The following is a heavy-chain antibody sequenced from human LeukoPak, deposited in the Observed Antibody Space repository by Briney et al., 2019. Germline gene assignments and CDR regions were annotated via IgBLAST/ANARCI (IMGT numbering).Heavy chain of an antibody. V-gene: IGHV3-7*01. CDR1: GFTFTDYF. Sequence: PGGSLRLSCVASGFTFTDYFMSWFRQAPGKGREWVASIKNNGGEKYYVDSVKGRFTISRDNAKNSLYLEMSSLRVEDTAVYYCARDRGWRTSGYYLYHFDYWGQGTLVTFAS. CDR3: ARDRGWRTSGYYLYHFDY. J-gene: IGHJ4*02. D-gene: IGHD3-22*01. CDR2: IKNNGGEK.